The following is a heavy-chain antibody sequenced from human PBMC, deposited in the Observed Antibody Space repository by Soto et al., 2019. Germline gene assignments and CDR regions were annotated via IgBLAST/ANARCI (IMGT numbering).Heavy chain of an antibody. J-gene: IGHJ4*02. D-gene: IGHD6-25*01. CDR1: GYTFATYD. CDR3: ARRKERSGPYYLDY. V-gene: IGHV1-8*01. Sequence: GPSVKVSCKASGYTFATYDFAWVRQATGQGLEWMGWMNPSTGNTGYAQAFRGRVTMTRNTSITTAYMELSSLRSEDTAVYFCARRKERSGPYYLDYWGQGTLVTVSS. CDR2: MNPSTGNT.